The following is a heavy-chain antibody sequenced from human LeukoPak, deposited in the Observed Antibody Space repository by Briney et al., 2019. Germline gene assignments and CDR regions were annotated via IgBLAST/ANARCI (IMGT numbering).Heavy chain of an antibody. CDR2: FDPEDGET. CDR3: ATDGRPRKNYYYYYYMDV. CDR1: GYTLTELS. J-gene: IGHJ6*03. V-gene: IGHV1-24*01. Sequence: GASVKVSCKVSGYTLTELSMHWVRQAPGKGLEWMGGFDPEDGETIYAQKFQGRVTMTEDTSTDTAYMELSSLRSVDTAVYYCATDGRPRKNYYYYYYMDVWGKGTTVTVSS. D-gene: IGHD1-14*01.